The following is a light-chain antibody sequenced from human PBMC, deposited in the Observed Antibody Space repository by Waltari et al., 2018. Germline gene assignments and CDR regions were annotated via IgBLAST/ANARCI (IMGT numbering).Light chain of an antibody. V-gene: IGKV2-30*02. J-gene: IGKJ1*01. CDR1: QSLVHSDGNTY. CDR3: MQGTHWPPWT. Sequence: DVVMTQSPLSLPVTLGQPASISCRSSQSLVHSDGNTYLSWFQQRPGQSQRRLIYKVSNRDSGVPDRFSGSVSGTDFTLKISRVEAEDVGVYYCMQGTHWPPWTFGQGTKVEIQ. CDR2: KVS.